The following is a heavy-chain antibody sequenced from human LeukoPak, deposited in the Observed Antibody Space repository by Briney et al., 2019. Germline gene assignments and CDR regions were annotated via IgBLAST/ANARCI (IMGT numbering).Heavy chain of an antibody. J-gene: IGHJ4*02. Sequence: SETLSLTCAVYVGSFSGYYWSWIRQPPGKGLEWIGEINHSGGTNYNPSLKSRVTISVDTSKNQFSLKLSSVTAADTAVYYCARRRPQHYRVAFDYWGQGTLVTVSS. V-gene: IGHV4-34*01. CDR3: ARRRPQHYRVAFDY. CDR1: VGSFSGYY. CDR2: INHSGGT. D-gene: IGHD4-11*01.